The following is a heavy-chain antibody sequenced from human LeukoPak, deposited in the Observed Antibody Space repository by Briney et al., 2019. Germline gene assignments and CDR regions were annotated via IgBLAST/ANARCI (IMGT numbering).Heavy chain of an antibody. Sequence: GGSLRLSCAASGFTSSSYWMGWVRQAPGKRLEWVANMNIDGSEKYYADSVKGRFTISRDNARNSVYLQMNSLRVEDTAVYYCARDPVEWELLPDYWGQGTLVTVSS. J-gene: IGHJ4*02. V-gene: IGHV3-7*01. CDR2: MNIDGSEK. D-gene: IGHD1-26*01. CDR1: GFTSSSYW. CDR3: ARDPVEWELLPDY.